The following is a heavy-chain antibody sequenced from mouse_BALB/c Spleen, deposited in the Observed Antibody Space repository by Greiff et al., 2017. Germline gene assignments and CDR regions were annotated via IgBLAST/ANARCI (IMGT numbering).Heavy chain of an antibody. V-gene: IGHV3-6*02. CDR3: ASDGYLFDY. D-gene: IGHD2-2*01. CDR2: ISYDGSN. CDR1: GYSITSGYY. Sequence: ESGPGLVKPSQSLSLTCSVTGYSITSGYYWNWIRQFPGNKLEWMGYISYDGSNNYNPSLKNRISITRDTSKNQFFLKLNSVTTEDTATYYCASDGYLFDYWGQGTTLTVSS. J-gene: IGHJ2*01.